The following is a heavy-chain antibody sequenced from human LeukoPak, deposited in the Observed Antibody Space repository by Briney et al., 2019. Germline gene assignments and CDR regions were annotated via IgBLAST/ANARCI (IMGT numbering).Heavy chain of an antibody. V-gene: IGHV4-39*01. J-gene: IGHJ5*02. D-gene: IGHD6-13*01. Sequence: SETLSLTCTVSGGSISSDYYYWGWIRQPPGKGLEWIGNIYYSGSTYYNPSLKSRVTISVDTSKNQFSLKLSSVTAADTALYYCVLIAAARKWFDPWGQGTLVTVSS. CDR2: IYYSGST. CDR1: GGSISSDYYY. CDR3: VLIAAARKWFDP.